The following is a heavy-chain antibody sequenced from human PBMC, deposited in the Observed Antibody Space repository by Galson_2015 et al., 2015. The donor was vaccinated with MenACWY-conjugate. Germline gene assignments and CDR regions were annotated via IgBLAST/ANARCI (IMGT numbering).Heavy chain of an antibody. CDR1: GYTFTSYG. Sequence: SVKVSCKASGYTFTSYGISWVRQAPGQGLEWMGWISAYNGNTNYAQKLQGRVTMTTDTSTSTAYMELRSLRSDDTAVYYCASTRLGYFGGVIVAEGNFDYWGQGTLVTVSS. D-gene: IGHD3-16*02. V-gene: IGHV1-18*01. CDR3: ASTRLGYFGGVIVAEGNFDY. CDR2: ISAYNGNT. J-gene: IGHJ4*02.